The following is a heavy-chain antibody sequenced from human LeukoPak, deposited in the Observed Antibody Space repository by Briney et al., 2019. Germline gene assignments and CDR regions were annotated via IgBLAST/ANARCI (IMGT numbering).Heavy chain of an antibody. D-gene: IGHD3-3*01. CDR2: IYYSGST. V-gene: IGHV4-59*08. CDR3: ARLGGIGCYGPEADIDY. J-gene: IGHJ4*02. CDR1: GGSISSYY. Sequence: PSETLSLTCTVCGGSISSYYWRWLRQPPGKGLEWIGYIYYSGSTNYNPSLKSRVTISVDTSKNQFSLKLSSVTAADTAVYYCARLGGIGCYGPEADIDYWGQGTLVTVSS.